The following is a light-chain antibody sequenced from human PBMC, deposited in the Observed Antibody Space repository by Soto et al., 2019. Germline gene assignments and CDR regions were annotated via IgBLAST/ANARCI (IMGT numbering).Light chain of an antibody. Sequence: QSVLTQPPSASGTPGQRVTISCSGSSSNIGRNTVNWYQQLPGTAPKVLIYSNNQRPSGVPDRLSGSKSGTSASLAISGLQSEDEADYYCAAWDDSLNAVVVGGGTKLTVL. CDR3: AAWDDSLNAVV. CDR1: SSNIGRNT. CDR2: SNN. J-gene: IGLJ2*01. V-gene: IGLV1-44*01.